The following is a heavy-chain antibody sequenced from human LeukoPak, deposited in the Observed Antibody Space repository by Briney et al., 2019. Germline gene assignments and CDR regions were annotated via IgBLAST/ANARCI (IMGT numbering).Heavy chain of an antibody. J-gene: IGHJ4*02. CDR2: INHSGST. CDR1: GGAFSGYY. Sequence: TSETLSLTCADYGGAFSGYYWSWIRQPPGKGLKWIGEINHSGSTNYNPSLKSRVTISVDTSKNQFSLKLSSVTAADTAVYYCARASGWYRRYFDYWGQGTLVTVSS. V-gene: IGHV4-34*01. CDR3: ARASGWYRRYFDY. D-gene: IGHD6-19*01.